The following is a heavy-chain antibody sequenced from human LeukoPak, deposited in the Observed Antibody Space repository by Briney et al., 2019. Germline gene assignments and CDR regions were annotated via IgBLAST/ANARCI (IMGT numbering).Heavy chain of an antibody. CDR1: GFTFSSYA. V-gene: IGHV3-30*04. D-gene: IGHD6-19*01. J-gene: IGHJ4*02. CDR3: ARDSTVAPLDY. Sequence: PGGSLRLSCAASGFTFSSYAMHWVRQAPGKGLEWVAVISYDGSNKYYADSVKGRFTISRDNSKNTLYLQMNSLRAEDTAVYYCARDSTVAPLDYWGQGTLVTVSS. CDR2: ISYDGSNK.